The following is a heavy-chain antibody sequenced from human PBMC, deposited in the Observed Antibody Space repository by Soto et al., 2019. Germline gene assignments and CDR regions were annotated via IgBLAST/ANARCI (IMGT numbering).Heavy chain of an antibody. D-gene: IGHD6-13*01. CDR2: IIPILGIA. CDR3: ARLGREIAAANFEY. J-gene: IGHJ4*02. CDR1: GGTFSSYT. Sequence: EASVKVSCKASGGTFSSYTISWVRQAPGQGLEWMGRIIPILGIANYAQKFQGRVTITADKSTSTAYMELSSLRSEDTAVYYCARLGREIAAANFEYWGQGTLVTVSS. V-gene: IGHV1-69*02.